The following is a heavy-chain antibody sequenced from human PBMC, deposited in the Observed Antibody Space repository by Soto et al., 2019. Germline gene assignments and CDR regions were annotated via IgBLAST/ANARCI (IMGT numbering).Heavy chain of an antibody. D-gene: IGHD6-13*01. CDR3: TSSSSWYSVGY. CDR2: IKSKTDGGTT. Sequence: GGFLRLSCAASRFTFSNAWMNWVRQAPGKGLEWVGRIKSKTDGGTTDYAAPVKGRFTISRDDSKNTLYLQMNSLKTEDTAVYYCTSSSSWYSVGYWGQGTLVTVSS. V-gene: IGHV3-15*07. J-gene: IGHJ4*02. CDR1: RFTFSNAW.